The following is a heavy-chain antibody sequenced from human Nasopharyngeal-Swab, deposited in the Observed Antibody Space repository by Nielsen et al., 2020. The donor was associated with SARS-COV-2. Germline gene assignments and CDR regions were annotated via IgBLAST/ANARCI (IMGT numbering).Heavy chain of an antibody. CDR3: ARVYCSSTSCFYGMDV. Sequence: ASVKVSCKASGYTFTSYDINWVRQATGQGLEWMGWMNPNSGNTGYAQKFQGGVTITRNTSISTAYMKLSSLRSEDTAVYYCARVYCSSTSCFYGMDVWGQGTTVTVSS. CDR2: MNPNSGNT. J-gene: IGHJ6*02. V-gene: IGHV1-8*03. CDR1: GYTFTSYD. D-gene: IGHD2-2*01.